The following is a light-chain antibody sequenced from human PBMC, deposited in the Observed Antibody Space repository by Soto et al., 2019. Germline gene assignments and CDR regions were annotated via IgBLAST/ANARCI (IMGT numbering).Light chain of an antibody. CDR3: HSYDSSRNGRV. CDR1: SSNIGAGYD. Sequence: QSVLTQPPSVSGAPGQRVTISCTGSSSNIGAGYDVHWYQQHPGTAPKLLIYGNSNRPSGVPDRFSGSKSGTSASLAITGFQAEDEADYYCHSYDSSRNGRVFGTGTKLTVL. J-gene: IGLJ1*01. CDR2: GNS. V-gene: IGLV1-40*01.